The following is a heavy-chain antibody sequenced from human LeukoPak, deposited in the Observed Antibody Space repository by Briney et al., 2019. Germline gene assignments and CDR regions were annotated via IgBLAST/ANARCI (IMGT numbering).Heavy chain of an antibody. CDR1: RFTFDDYA. D-gene: IGHD6-13*01. Sequence: GGSLRLSCAASRFTFDDYAMHWVRQPPGKGLEWVSGISWNNNRRGYADSVKGRFTISRDNSKNTLYLRMNSLRAEDTAVYYCAKDQMAAASDYWGQGTLVTVSS. J-gene: IGHJ4*02. CDR3: AKDQMAAASDY. V-gene: IGHV3-9*01. CDR2: ISWNNNRR.